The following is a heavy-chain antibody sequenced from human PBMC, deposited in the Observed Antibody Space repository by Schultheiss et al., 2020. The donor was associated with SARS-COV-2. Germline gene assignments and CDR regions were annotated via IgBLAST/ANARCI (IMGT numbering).Heavy chain of an antibody. Sequence: GGSLRLSCAASGFTFSSYSMNWVRQAPGKGLEWVSSISSSSSYTNYADSVKGRFTISRDNAKNSLYLQMNSLRAEDTAVYYCARMVVPAASSPVDYWGQGTLVTVSS. D-gene: IGHD2-2*01. CDR2: ISSSSSYT. CDR3: ARMVVPAASSPVDY. V-gene: IGHV3-21*01. CDR1: GFTFSSYS. J-gene: IGHJ4*02.